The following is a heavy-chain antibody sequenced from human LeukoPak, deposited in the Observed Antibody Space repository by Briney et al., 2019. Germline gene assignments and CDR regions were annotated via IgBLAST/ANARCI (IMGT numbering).Heavy chain of an antibody. J-gene: IGHJ4*02. Sequence: GGSLRLSCAASGFIVSTNYMGWVRQAPGKGLEWVSVIYNDDRTYFADSVKGRFAISRDNSKNTLYLQMNSLRAEDTAVYYCARGPTRANSTDYWGQGALVTVSS. CDR1: GFIVSTNY. V-gene: IGHV3-53*01. CDR2: IYNDDRT. D-gene: IGHD2/OR15-2a*01. CDR3: ARGPTRANSTDY.